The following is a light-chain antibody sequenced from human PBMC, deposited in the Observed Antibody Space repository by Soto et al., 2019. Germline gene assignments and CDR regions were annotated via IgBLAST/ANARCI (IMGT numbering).Light chain of an antibody. CDR2: WAS. J-gene: IGKJ1*01. CDR3: QQHYTTPRT. CDR1: RTVLYSSNNKNY. Sequence: DIVMTQSPDSLTVSLGERATINCKSSRTVLYSSNNKNYLAWYQHTPGQPPKLLIDWASTREFGVPDRFSGAGSATDFTPTISSLQAEDVAVYYCQQHYTTPRTFGQGTKVEIK. V-gene: IGKV4-1*01.